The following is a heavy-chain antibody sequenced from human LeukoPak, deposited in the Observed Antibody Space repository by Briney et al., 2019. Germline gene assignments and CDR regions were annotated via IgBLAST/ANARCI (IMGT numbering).Heavy chain of an antibody. V-gene: IGHV4-61*01. CDR1: GGSVSSGRYY. Sequence: SETLSLTCTVSGGSVSSGRYYWSWIRQPPGKGLEWIGYIYYSGSTNYNPSLKSRVTISVDTSKNQFSLKLSSVTAADTAVYYCARSSSGYYPDYYFDYWGQGTLVTVSS. D-gene: IGHD3-22*01. CDR2: IYYSGST. CDR3: ARSSSGYYPDYYFDY. J-gene: IGHJ4*02.